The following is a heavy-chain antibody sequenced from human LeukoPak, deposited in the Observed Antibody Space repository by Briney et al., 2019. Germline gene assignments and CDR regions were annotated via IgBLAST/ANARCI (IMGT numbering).Heavy chain of an antibody. CDR3: ARSYCTRTSCYFFDY. CDR2: IYHSGST. J-gene: IGHJ4*02. CDR1: GYSLSSGYY. Sequence: SETLSLTCTVSGYSLSSGYYWGWIRQPPGKGLEWIGSIYHSGSTYYNPSLKSRVTISIDTSKNQFSLKLSSVPAADTAVFYCARSYCTRTSCYFFDYWGQGTLVTVSS. V-gene: IGHV4-38-2*02. D-gene: IGHD2-2*01.